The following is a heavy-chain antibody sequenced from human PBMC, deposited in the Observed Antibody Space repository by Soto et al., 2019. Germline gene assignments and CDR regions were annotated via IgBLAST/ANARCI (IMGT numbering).Heavy chain of an antibody. V-gene: IGHV3-21*01. J-gene: IGHJ4*02. Sequence: GGSLRLSCVASGFTFSSYSMNWVRQAPGKGLEWVSSISSSSSYIYYADSVKGRFTIPRDNAKNSLYLQMNSLRAEDTAVYYCAREGLVPAAISPDYWGQGTLVTVSS. CDR3: AREGLVPAAISPDY. D-gene: IGHD2-2*02. CDR1: GFTFSSYS. CDR2: ISSSSSYI.